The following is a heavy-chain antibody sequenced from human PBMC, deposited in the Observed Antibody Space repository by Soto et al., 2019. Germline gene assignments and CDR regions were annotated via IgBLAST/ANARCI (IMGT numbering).Heavy chain of an antibody. J-gene: IGHJ6*02. CDR2: MRDTGRT. V-gene: IGHV3-53*01. CDR1: GFTVDSNY. Sequence: GGSLGLSCAVSGFTVDSNYMSWVRQAPGKGLEWVAVMRDTGRTNYADFVEGRFTISRDDSKNMVFLQMNSLRAGDTAVYYCARDDYGLDVWGQGTTVTVSS. CDR3: ARDDYGLDV.